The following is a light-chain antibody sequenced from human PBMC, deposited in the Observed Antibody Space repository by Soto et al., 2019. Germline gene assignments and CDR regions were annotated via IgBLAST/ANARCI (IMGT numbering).Light chain of an antibody. Sequence: QSVLTQPPPVSGAPGQRGTLSFTGGSSKIGAGYDVHWYQQLPGTAPKLLIYGNSNRPSGVPDRFSGSKSGTSASLAITGLQAEDEADYYSQSYDSSLSGFYVFGTGTKVTVL. CDR1: SSKIGAGYD. J-gene: IGLJ1*01. CDR3: QSYDSSLSGFYV. V-gene: IGLV1-40*01. CDR2: GNS.